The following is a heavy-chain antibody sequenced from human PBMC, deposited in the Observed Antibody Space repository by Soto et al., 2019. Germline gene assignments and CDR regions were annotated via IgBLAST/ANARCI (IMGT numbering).Heavy chain of an antibody. J-gene: IGHJ6*02. CDR3: TRLAAAGPFYYYYGMDV. Sequence: PGGSLRLSCAASGFTFSGSAMHWVRQASGKGLEWVGRIRSKANSYATAYAASVKGRFTISRDDSKNTAYLQMNSLKTEDTAVYYCTRLAAAGPFYYYYGMDVWGQGTTVTVYS. V-gene: IGHV3-73*01. D-gene: IGHD6-13*01. CDR2: IRSKANSYAT. CDR1: GFTFSGSA.